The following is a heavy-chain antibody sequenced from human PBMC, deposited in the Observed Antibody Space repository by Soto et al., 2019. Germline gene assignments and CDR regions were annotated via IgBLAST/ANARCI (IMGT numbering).Heavy chain of an antibody. Sequence: ASVKVSCKASGYTFTSYDINWVRQATGQGLEWMGWMNPNSGNTGYAQKFQGRVTMTRNTSISTAYMELSSLRSEDTAVYYCARGMGIVVVVAATFDYWGQGTLVTVSS. J-gene: IGHJ4*02. CDR2: MNPNSGNT. D-gene: IGHD2-15*01. CDR3: ARGMGIVVVVAATFDY. CDR1: GYTFTSYD. V-gene: IGHV1-8*01.